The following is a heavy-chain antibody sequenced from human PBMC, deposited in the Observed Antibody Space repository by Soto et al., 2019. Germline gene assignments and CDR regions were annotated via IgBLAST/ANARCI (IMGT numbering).Heavy chain of an antibody. CDR3: ARVVHGYSSSWYGAYFDY. CDR1: GGSISSGDYY. V-gene: IGHV4-30-4*01. J-gene: IGHJ4*02. D-gene: IGHD6-13*01. Sequence: TLSLTCTVSGGSISSGDYYWSWIRQPPGKGLEWIGYIYYSGSTYYNPSLKSRVTISVDTSKNQFSLKLSSVTAADTAVYYCARVVHGYSSSWYGAYFDYWGQGTLVTVSS. CDR2: IYYSGST.